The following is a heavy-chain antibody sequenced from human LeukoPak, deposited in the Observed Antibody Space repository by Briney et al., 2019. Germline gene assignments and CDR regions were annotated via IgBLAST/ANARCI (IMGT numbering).Heavy chain of an antibody. Sequence: SETLSLTCAVYGGSFSGYYWSWIRQPPGKGREWIGEINHSGSTNYNPSLKSRVTISVDTSKNQFSLKLSSVTAADTAVYYCARGQSLGSGYYFPSDYWGQGTLVTVSS. J-gene: IGHJ4*02. CDR1: GGSFSGYY. CDR3: ARGQSLGSGYYFPSDY. D-gene: IGHD3-22*01. CDR2: INHSGST. V-gene: IGHV4-34*01.